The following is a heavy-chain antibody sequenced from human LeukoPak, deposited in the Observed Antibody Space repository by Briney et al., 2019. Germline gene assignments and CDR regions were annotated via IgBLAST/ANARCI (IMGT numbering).Heavy chain of an antibody. CDR2: IYYSGST. CDR3: ARDSGGASSWFDP. CDR1: GGSISSHY. V-gene: IGHV4-59*11. J-gene: IGHJ5*02. D-gene: IGHD6-6*01. Sequence: SETLSLTCTVSGGSISSHYWSWIRQPPGKGLEWIGYIYYSGSTNYNPSLKSRVTISVDTSKNQFSLKLSSVTAADTAVYYCARDSGGASSWFDPWGQGTLVTVSS.